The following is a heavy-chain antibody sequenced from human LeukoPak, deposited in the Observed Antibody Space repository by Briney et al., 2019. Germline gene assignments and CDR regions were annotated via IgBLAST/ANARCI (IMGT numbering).Heavy chain of an antibody. CDR1: GGSISSSSYY. V-gene: IGHV4-39*07. Sequence: SETLSLTCTVSGGSISSSSYYWGWIRQPPGKGLEWIGSIYYSGSTYYNPSLKSRVTISVDTSKNQFSLKLSSVTAADTAVYCCARDFVTYYGSGSATDYWGQGTLVTVSS. J-gene: IGHJ4*02. CDR2: IYYSGST. CDR3: ARDFVTYYGSGSATDY. D-gene: IGHD3-10*01.